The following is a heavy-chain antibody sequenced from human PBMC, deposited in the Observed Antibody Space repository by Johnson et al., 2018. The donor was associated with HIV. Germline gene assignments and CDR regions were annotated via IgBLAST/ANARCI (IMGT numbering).Heavy chain of an antibody. CDR2: ISYDGSNK. CDR3: AKAPYGSGIRPGAFDI. V-gene: IGHV3-30-3*01. CDR1: GFTFSSYA. D-gene: IGHD3-10*01. J-gene: IGHJ3*02. Sequence: QVQLVESGGGVVQPGRSLRLSCAASGFTFSSYAMHWVRQAPGKGLEWVAVISYDGSNKYYADSVKGRFTISRDNSKTTLYLQMNSLRAEDTAVYYCAKAPYGSGIRPGAFDIWGQGTMVTGSS.